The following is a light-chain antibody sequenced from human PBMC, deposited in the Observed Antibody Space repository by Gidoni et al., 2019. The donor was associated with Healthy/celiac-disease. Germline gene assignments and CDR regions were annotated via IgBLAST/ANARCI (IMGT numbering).Light chain of an antibody. CDR2: AAS. J-gene: IGKJ2*01. CDR3: QQSYSTPYT. CDR1: QSLSSS. V-gene: IGKV1-39*01. Sequence: DIQMTQSPSSLSASVGDRVTITCRASQSLSSSLNWYQQKPGKAPKLLIYAASSLQSGVPSRFSGSGSGTDFTLTISSLQPEDFATYYWQQSYSTPYTFXXXTKLEIK.